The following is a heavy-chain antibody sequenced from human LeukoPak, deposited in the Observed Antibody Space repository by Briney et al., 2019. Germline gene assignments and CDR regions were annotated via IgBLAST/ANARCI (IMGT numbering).Heavy chain of an antibody. CDR2: IYYSGST. CDR3: ARHGLKWLRSDYYGMDV. J-gene: IGHJ6*02. D-gene: IGHD5-12*01. V-gene: IGHV4-31*03. CDR1: GGSISSGGYY. Sequence: SETLSLTCTVSGGSISSGGYYWSWIRQHPGKGLEWIGYIYYSGSTYYNPSLKSRVTISVDTSKNQFSLKLSSVTAADTAVYYCARHGLKWLRSDYYGMDVWGQGTTVTVSS.